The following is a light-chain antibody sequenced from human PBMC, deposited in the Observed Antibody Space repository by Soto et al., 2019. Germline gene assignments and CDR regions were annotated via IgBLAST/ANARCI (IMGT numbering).Light chain of an antibody. CDR3: QQYGGSPWT. Sequence: VLTQSPGTLSLSAGERATLFCRASERVASDYLAWYQQKPGQAPRLLIYGASSRATGVPDRFSGSGSGSDFTLTISRLEPEDFAVFYCQQYGGSPWTYGQGTKVEIK. CDR1: ERVASDY. V-gene: IGKV3-20*01. J-gene: IGKJ1*01. CDR2: GAS.